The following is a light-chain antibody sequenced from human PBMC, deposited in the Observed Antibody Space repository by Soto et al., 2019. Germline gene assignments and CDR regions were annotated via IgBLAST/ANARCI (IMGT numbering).Light chain of an antibody. Sequence: QSALAQPASVSGSPGQSITISCTGASGYVGTYSLVSWYQQHPGKAPKVVIYEGHKRPSGVPDRFSGSTSVNTASLTISGLQTDEEADYYCCLYVGATTYVFGPRTKVTVL. CDR1: SGYVGTYSL. CDR2: EGH. V-gene: IGLV2-23*01. CDR3: CLYVGATTYV. J-gene: IGLJ1*01.